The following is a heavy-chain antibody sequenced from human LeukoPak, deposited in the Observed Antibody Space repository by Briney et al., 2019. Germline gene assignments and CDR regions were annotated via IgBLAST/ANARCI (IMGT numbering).Heavy chain of an antibody. CDR2: ISGSGGST. D-gene: IGHD2-15*01. V-gene: IGHV3-23*01. CDR1: GFTFSDYY. Sequence: AGGSLRLSCAASGFTFSDYYMSWIRQAPGKGLEWVSAISGSGGSTYYADSVKGRFTISRDNSKNTLYLQMNSLRAEDTAVYYCAKVPPPYCSGGSCYPYYYGMDVWGQGTTVTVSS. J-gene: IGHJ6*02. CDR3: AKVPPPYCSGGSCYPYYYGMDV.